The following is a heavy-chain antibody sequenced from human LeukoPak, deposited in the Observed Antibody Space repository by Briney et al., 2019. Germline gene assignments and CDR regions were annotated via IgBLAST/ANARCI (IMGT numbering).Heavy chain of an antibody. D-gene: IGHD3-22*01. CDR2: ISGSGGST. Sequence: GGSLRLSCSASGFTFSNYAMSWVRQAPGKGVEWVSAISGSGGSTYYADSVKGRFTISRDNSKNTLYLQMNSLRAEDTAVYYCAKGAMHYYDSSGYNYFDYWGQGTLVTVSS. CDR3: AKGAMHYYDSSGYNYFDY. J-gene: IGHJ4*02. V-gene: IGHV3-23*01. CDR1: GFTFSNYA.